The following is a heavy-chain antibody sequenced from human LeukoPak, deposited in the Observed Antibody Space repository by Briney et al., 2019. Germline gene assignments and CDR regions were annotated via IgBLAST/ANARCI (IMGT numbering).Heavy chain of an antibody. V-gene: IGHV3-33*08. CDR1: GFTFSNFG. CDR2: IWYDGSNK. Sequence: GGSLRLSCAASGFTFSNFGINWVRQAPGKGLEWVAVIWYDGSNKYYADSVKGRFTISRDNSKNTLYLQMNSLRAEDTAVYYCARDLRLPSGWFDPWGQGTLVTVSS. J-gene: IGHJ5*02. CDR3: ARDLRLPSGWFDP. D-gene: IGHD3-16*01.